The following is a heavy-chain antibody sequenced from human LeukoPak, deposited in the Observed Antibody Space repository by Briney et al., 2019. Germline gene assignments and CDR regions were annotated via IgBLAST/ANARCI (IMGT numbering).Heavy chain of an antibody. CDR2: ISNNGGYT. CDR3: AKQLGYCSDGSCYFPY. Sequence: GGSLRLSCAASGFTFSSSAMSWVRQAPGKGLAWVSAISNNGGYTYYADSVQGRFTISRDNSKSTLCLQMNSLRAEDTAVYYCAKQLGYCSDGSCYFPYWGQGTLVTVSS. J-gene: IGHJ4*02. CDR1: GFTFSSSA. V-gene: IGHV3-23*01. D-gene: IGHD2-15*01.